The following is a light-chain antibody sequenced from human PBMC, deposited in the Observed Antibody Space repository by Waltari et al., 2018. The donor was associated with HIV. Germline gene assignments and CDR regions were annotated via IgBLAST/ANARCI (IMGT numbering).Light chain of an antibody. CDR2: EVN. J-gene: IGLJ2*01. CDR1: ISDIGSYNL. CDR3: CSYAGGRVFVL. Sequence: QSALSQPASVSGSPGQSITISCTGTISDIGSYNLVSWYQQYPGRAPKLIIYEVNKRSSGVSDRFSGSKSGNRASLTVAGVKVEDEADYYCCSYAGGRVFVLFGGGTRLTV. V-gene: IGLV2-23*02.